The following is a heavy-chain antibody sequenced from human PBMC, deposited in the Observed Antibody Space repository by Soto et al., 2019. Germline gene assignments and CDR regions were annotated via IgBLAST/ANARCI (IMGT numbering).Heavy chain of an antibody. J-gene: IGHJ4*01. CDR2: INTRGETR. D-gene: IGHD1-1*01. Sequence: PGGSLRLSCAASGFTFSDYYMNWIRQAPGQGLEWLSFINTRGETRYIAGSIRGRFTFSRDNARRSLYLQMNSLRAEDTAVYYCARSGIPLIEILDYWGHATLVTVSS. CDR1: GFTFSDYY. V-gene: IGHV3-11*01. CDR3: ARSGIPLIEILDY.